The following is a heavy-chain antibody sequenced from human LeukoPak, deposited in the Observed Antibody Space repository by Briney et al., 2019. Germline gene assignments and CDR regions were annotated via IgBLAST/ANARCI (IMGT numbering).Heavy chain of an antibody. J-gene: IGHJ4*02. CDR1: GGTFSSYA. V-gene: IGHV1-69*01. D-gene: IGHD6-13*01. CDR2: IIPIFGTA. Sequence: SVKVSCKASGGTFSSYAISWVRQAPGQGLEWMGGIIPIFGTANYAQKFQGRVTITADESTSTAYTELSSLRSEDTAVYYCARETIAAAGKFDYWGQGTLVTVSS. CDR3: ARETIAAAGKFDY.